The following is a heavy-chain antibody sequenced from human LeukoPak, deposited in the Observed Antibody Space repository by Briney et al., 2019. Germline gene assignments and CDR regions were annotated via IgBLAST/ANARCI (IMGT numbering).Heavy chain of an antibody. J-gene: IGHJ4*02. Sequence: SETLSLTCTVSGGSISSYYWSWIRQPAGKGLEWIGRIYTSGSTNYNPSLKSRVTMSVDTSKNHFSLKLSSVTAADTAVYYCARIASYGSTFDYWGQGTLVTVSS. CDR3: ARIASYGSTFDY. V-gene: IGHV4-4*07. D-gene: IGHD5-18*01. CDR2: IYTSGST. CDR1: GGSISSYY.